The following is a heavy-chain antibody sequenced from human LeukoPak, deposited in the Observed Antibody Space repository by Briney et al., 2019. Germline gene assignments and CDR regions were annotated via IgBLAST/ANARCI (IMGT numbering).Heavy chain of an antibody. D-gene: IGHD2-2*01. CDR1: GGSFSGYY. Sequence: SETLSLTCAVYGGSFSGYYWSWIRQPPGKGLEWIGEINHSGSANYNPSLKNRVTISVDTSKSQFSLKLSSVTAADTAVYYCARVVQGFDDFEIWGQGTMVTVSS. CDR2: INHSGSA. V-gene: IGHV4-34*01. CDR3: ARVVQGFDDFEI. J-gene: IGHJ3*02.